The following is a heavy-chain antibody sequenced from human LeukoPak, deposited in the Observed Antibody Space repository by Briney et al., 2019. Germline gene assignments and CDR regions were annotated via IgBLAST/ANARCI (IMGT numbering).Heavy chain of an antibody. V-gene: IGHV4-34*01. D-gene: IGHD5-18*01. J-gene: IGHJ4*02. CDR3: ARGSGYSYGY. CDR1: GGSFSGYY. Sequence: SETLSLTCAVYGGSFSGYYWSWIRQPPGKGLEWSGEINHSGSTNYNPSLKSRVTISVDTSKNQFSLKLSSVPGADTAVYYCARGSGYSYGYWGQGTLVTVSS. CDR2: INHSGST.